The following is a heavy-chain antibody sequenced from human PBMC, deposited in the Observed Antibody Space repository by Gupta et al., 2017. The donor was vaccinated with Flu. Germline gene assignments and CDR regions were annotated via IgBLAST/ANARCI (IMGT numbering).Heavy chain of an antibody. J-gene: IGHJ4*02. V-gene: IGHV3-33*01. Sequence: HWVGQAPGKGLEWVGVIWYDGNIQDYADSVKGRFTISRDKSKSTLFLQMSSLRVEETAVYYWAREGRSKSVKDEKDFFDNWGQGTLVTVSS. CDR3: AREGRSKSVKDEKDFFDN. CDR2: IWYDGNIQ.